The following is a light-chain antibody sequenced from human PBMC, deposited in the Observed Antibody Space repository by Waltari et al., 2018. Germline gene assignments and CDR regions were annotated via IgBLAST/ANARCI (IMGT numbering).Light chain of an antibody. CDR1: QDISNS. J-gene: IGKJ2*01. Sequence: DIQMTQSPSSLSASVGDSATITCRASQDISNSLAWYQQKPGKVPKLLISAASTLQSGVPSRFSGSGSGTDFTLTIGSLQPEDVATYYCQKYNSVPYTFGQGTKLEIK. CDR2: AAS. CDR3: QKYNSVPYT. V-gene: IGKV1-27*01.